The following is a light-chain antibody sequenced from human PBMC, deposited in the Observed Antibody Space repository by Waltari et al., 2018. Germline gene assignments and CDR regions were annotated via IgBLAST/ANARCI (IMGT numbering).Light chain of an antibody. CDR2: KAS. Sequence: DIQMTQSPSTLSTYVGDRVTITCRASQSIKSWLAWYQPKPGKAPKLLIYKASSLESGVPSRFSGSESGTEFTLSISGLQPDDFASYYCQQYDTYPWTFGQGTKVEIK. CDR1: QSIKSW. V-gene: IGKV1-5*03. CDR3: QQYDTYPWT. J-gene: IGKJ1*01.